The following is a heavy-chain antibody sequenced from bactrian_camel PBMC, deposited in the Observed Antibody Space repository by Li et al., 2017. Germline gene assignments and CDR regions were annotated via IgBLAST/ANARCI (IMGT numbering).Heavy chain of an antibody. Sequence: DVQLVESGGGAVQAGGSLRLSCTVSGYTVSSNCIAWFRQAPGKGPEWVGLINSRGSSTHYGDSVKGQFTISRDNAKNTVYLQMNSLKLEDTAVYYCMAGFREDDYGGGQGTQVTVS. D-gene: IGHD5*01. J-gene: IGHJ4*01. CDR1: GYTVSSNC. V-gene: IGHV3S40*01. CDR2: INSRGSST.